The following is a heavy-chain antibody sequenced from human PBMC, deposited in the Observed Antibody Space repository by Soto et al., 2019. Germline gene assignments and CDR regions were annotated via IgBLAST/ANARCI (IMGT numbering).Heavy chain of an antibody. V-gene: IGHV3-23*01. CDR2: ISGSGGST. D-gene: IGHD4-17*01. CDR3: AKAPTGPHDYGDFLFDY. CDR1: GFTFSSYA. Sequence: EVQLLESGGGLVQPGGSLRLSCAASGFTFSSYAMSWVRQAPGKGLEWVSAISGSGGSTYYADSVKGRFTISRDNSKNTLYLQMNSLRAEDTAVYYCAKAPTGPHDYGDFLFDYWGQGTLVTVSS. J-gene: IGHJ4*02.